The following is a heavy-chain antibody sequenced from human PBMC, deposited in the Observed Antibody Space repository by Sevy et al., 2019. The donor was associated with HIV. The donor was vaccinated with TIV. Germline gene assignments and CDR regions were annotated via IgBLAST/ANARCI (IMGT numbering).Heavy chain of an antibody. V-gene: IGHV3-11*01. CDR1: GFTFSDYY. J-gene: IGHJ4*02. D-gene: IGHD5-12*01. Sequence: GGSLRLSCAASGFTFSDYYMSWIRKAPGKGLEWVSYISSSGSTIYYADSVKGRFTISRDNAKNSLYLQMNSLRAEDTAVYYCARQTRVATIFFGTYYFDYWGQGTLVTVSS. CDR2: ISSSGSTI. CDR3: ARQTRVATIFFGTYYFDY.